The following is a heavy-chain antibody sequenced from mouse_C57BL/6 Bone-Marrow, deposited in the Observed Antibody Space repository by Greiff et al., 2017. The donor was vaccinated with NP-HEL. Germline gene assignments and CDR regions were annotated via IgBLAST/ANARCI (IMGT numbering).Heavy chain of an antibody. CDR1: GYAFSSSW. Sequence: VQLQQSGPELVKPGASVKISCKASGYAFSSSWMNWVKQRPGKGLEWIGRIYPGDGDTNYNGKFKGKATLTADKSSSTAYMQLSSLTSEDSAVYFCARPGEGISVFDYWGQGTTLTVSS. CDR3: ARPGEGISVFDY. J-gene: IGHJ2*01. D-gene: IGHD1-1*01. V-gene: IGHV1-82*01. CDR2: IYPGDGDT.